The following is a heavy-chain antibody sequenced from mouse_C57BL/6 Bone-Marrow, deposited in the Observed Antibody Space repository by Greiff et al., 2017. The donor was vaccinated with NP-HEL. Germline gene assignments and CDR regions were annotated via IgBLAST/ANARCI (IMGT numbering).Heavy chain of an antibody. CDR2: IYPGSGNT. Sequence: QVQLQQSGAELVRPGASVKLSCKASGYTFTDYYINWVKQRPGQGLEWIARIYPGSGNTYYNEKFKGKATLTAEKSSSTAYMQLSSLTSEGSTVYFCAIHITTVVHWGKGTTLTVSS. V-gene: IGHV1-76*01. J-gene: IGHJ2*01. D-gene: IGHD1-1*01. CDR3: AIHITTVVH. CDR1: GYTFTDYY.